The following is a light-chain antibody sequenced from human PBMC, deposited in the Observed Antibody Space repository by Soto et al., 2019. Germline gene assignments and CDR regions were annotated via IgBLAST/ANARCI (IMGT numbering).Light chain of an antibody. Sequence: QSALTQPASVSGSPGQSITISCTGTSGDVGGYNYVSWYQLDPGKAPKLIIYEVNNRPSGVSNRCSGSKSGNTASLTISGLQGEDEADLYSPSYTIRCPWVFGGGTKLSV. J-gene: IGLJ3*02. CDR3: PSYTIRCPWV. CDR1: SGDVGGYNY. CDR2: EVN. V-gene: IGLV2-14*01.